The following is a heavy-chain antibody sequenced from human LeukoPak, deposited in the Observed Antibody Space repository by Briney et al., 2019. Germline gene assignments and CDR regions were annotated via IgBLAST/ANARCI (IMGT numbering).Heavy chain of an antibody. Sequence: PGGSLRLSCAASGFTFSSYGMHWVRQAPGKGLEWVAVISYDGSNKYYADSVKGRFTISRDNSKNTLYLQMNSLRAEDTAVYYCAKDLDPFSAKFGELGGYYYGMDVWGQGTTVTVSS. CDR3: AKDLDPFSAKFGELGGYYYGMDV. D-gene: IGHD1-26*01. V-gene: IGHV3-30*18. CDR2: ISYDGSNK. J-gene: IGHJ6*02. CDR1: GFTFSSYG.